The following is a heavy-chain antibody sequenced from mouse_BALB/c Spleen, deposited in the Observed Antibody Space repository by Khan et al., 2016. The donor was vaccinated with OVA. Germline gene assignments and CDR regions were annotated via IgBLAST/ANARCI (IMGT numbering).Heavy chain of an antibody. Sequence: QVRLQQSGPGLVAPSQSLSITCTISGFSLTSYGVHWVRQPPGKGLEWLVVIWSDGHTTYNSALKSRLSISKDNSKSQVFLKMNSPQTDDTAMYYCARHGYYGNYGPYFDVWGAGTTVTVSS. CDR1: GFSLTSYG. CDR3: ARHGYYGNYGPYFDV. J-gene: IGHJ1*01. CDR2: IWSDGHT. V-gene: IGHV2-6-1*01. D-gene: IGHD2-1*01.